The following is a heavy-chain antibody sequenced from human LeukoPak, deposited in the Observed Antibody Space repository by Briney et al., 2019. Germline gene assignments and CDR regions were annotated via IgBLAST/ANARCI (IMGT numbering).Heavy chain of an antibody. CDR2: ISYDGSNK. J-gene: IGHJ4*02. V-gene: IGHV3-30*01. CDR1: GFTFSSYA. Sequence: PGRSLRLSCAASGFTFSSYAMPWVRQAPGKGREWVAVISYDGSNKYYADSVKGRFTISRDNSKNTLYLQMNSLRAEDAAVYYCARDPGRYSGLYYFDYWGQGTLVTVSS. D-gene: IGHD1-26*01. CDR3: ARDPGRYSGLYYFDY.